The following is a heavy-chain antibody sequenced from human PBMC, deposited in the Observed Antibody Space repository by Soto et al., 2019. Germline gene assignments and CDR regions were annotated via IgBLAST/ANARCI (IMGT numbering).Heavy chain of an antibody. CDR1: GGSISSGDYY. D-gene: IGHD3-22*01. CDR3: ASSITMIVDDAFDI. CDR2: IYYSGST. Sequence: PSETLSLTCTVSGGSISSGDYYWSWIRQPPGKGLEWIGYIYYSGSTYYNPSLKSRVTISVDTSKNQFSLKLSSVTAADTAVYYCASSITMIVDDAFDIWGQGTMVTVS. J-gene: IGHJ3*02. V-gene: IGHV4-30-4*01.